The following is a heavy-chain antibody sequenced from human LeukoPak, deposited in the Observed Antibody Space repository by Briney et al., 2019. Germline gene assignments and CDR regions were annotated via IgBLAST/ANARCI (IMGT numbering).Heavy chain of an antibody. CDR3: ARVVIENYYDSSGYVDY. CDR2: IYYSGST. J-gene: IGHJ4*02. Sequence: PSETLSLTCTVSGGSISSSSYYWGCIRQPPGKGLEWIGSIYYSGSTYYNPSLKSRVTISVDTSKNQFSLKLSSVTAADTAVYYCARVVIENYYDSSGYVDYWGQGTLVTVSS. D-gene: IGHD3-22*01. CDR1: GGSISSSSYY. V-gene: IGHV4-39*07.